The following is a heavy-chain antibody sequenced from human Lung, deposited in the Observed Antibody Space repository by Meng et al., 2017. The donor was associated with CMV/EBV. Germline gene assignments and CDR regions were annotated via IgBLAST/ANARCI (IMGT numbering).Heavy chain of an antibody. CDR1: GVSINSYF. CDR3: ATVYCSSYKICYPDS. V-gene: IGHV4-59*01. J-gene: IGHJ4*02. Sequence: SETLSLXXSVPGVSINSYFWTWVRQPPGKGLEWIGHIYNDGGSTDSNPSLNSRVTLSSDTSRNQVSLRVTSVTAAGTAAYYCATVYCSSYKICYPDSWGQGTLVTVSS. D-gene: IGHD2-2*01. CDR2: IYNDGGST.